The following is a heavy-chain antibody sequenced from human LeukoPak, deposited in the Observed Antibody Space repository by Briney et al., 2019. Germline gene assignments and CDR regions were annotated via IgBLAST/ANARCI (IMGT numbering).Heavy chain of an antibody. CDR3: ARQDIVVVVAAPSRGMDV. CDR2: INPNSGGT. J-gene: IGHJ6*02. V-gene: IGHV1-2*02. D-gene: IGHD2-15*01. Sequence: ASVKVSCKASGYTFTGYYMHWVRQAPGQGLEWMGWINPNSGGTNYAQKFQGRVTMTRDTSISTAYMELSRLRSDDTAVYYCARQDIVVVVAAPSRGMDVRGQGTTVTVSS. CDR1: GYTFTGYY.